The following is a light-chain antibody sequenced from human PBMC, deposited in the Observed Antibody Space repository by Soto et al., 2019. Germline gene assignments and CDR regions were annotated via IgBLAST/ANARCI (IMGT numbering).Light chain of an antibody. CDR1: QSVSSN. J-gene: IGKJ4*01. V-gene: IGKV3-15*01. Sequence: EIVMTQSPATLSVSPGERATLSCRASQSVSSNLAWYQQKPGQAPSLLIYGASTRATGTPARFSGSGSGTEFPLNISSLQSEDFAVYFRQQYIRWALPFGRGTKVEIK. CDR3: QQYIRWALP. CDR2: GAS.